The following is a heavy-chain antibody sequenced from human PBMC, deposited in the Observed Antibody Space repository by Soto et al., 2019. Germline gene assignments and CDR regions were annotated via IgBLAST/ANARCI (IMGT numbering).Heavy chain of an antibody. Sequence: QVRLVQSGAEVKRPGASVKVSCKASGYSFTSYAIHWVRQAPGQGLEWMGWINCGNGNTKYSQKLQGRLTITRDTSASTAYMELSSLRSEYTAVYFCAREHDSWSLYAFDMWGQGTMVTVSS. V-gene: IGHV1-3*01. J-gene: IGHJ3*02. CDR1: GYSFTSYA. D-gene: IGHD3-3*01. CDR3: AREHDSWSLYAFDM. CDR2: INCGNGNT.